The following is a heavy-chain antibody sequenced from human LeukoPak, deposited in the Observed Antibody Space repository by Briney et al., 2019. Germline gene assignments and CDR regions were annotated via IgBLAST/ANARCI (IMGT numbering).Heavy chain of an antibody. V-gene: IGHV3-72*01. J-gene: IGHJ5*02. CDR2: SRDKAHSYTT. Sequence: GGSLRLSCAASGFTFSSYWMSWVRQTPGRGLEWIARSRDKAHSYTTEYAASVRGRFTISRDESKNSLYLQMNSLKVEDTALYYCVRGYNSFNPWGQGIQVTVSS. D-gene: IGHD1-20*01. CDR1: GFTFSSYW. CDR3: VRGYNSFNP.